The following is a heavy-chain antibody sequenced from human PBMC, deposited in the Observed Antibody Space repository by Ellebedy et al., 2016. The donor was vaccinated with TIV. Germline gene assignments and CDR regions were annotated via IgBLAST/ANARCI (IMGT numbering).Heavy chain of an antibody. J-gene: IGHJ6*02. V-gene: IGHV4-39*07. CDR1: GGSISSSSYY. CDR3: ARGPYCGGDCYSMDV. CDR2: IYYSGST. D-gene: IGHD2-21*02. Sequence: SETLSLXCTVSGGSISSSSYYWGWIRQPPGKGLEWIGSIYYSGSTYYNPSLKSRVTISVDTSKNQFSLKLSSVTAADTAVYYCARGPYCGGDCYSMDVWGQGTTVTVSS.